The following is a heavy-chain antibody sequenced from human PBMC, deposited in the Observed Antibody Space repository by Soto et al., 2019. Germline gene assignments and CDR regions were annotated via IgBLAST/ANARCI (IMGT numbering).Heavy chain of an antibody. CDR3: ARAVAVPADFDY. D-gene: IGHD6-19*01. V-gene: IGHV1-3*05. CDR2: INAGNGNT. J-gene: IGHJ4*02. Sequence: QVQLVQSGAEEKKPGASVKVSCKASGYTFTSYAMHWVRQAPGQRLEWMGWINAGNGNTKYSQKFQGRVTITRDTSASTAYMELSSMRSEDTAVYYCARAVAVPADFDYWGQGTLVTVSS. CDR1: GYTFTSYA.